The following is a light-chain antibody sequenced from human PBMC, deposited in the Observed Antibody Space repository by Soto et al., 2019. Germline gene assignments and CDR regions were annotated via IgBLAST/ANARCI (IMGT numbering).Light chain of an antibody. J-gene: IGKJ1*01. V-gene: IGKV3-20*01. CDR2: GAS. CDR1: QSVSASY. Sequence: EIVLTQSPGTLSLSPGERATLSCRASQSVSASYLAWYQQKPGQAPRLLIFGASNRATGIPDRFSGSGSGTDFTLTISRLEPEDFAVYYCQQYDTSPPRWTFGQGTKVE. CDR3: QQYDTSPPRWT.